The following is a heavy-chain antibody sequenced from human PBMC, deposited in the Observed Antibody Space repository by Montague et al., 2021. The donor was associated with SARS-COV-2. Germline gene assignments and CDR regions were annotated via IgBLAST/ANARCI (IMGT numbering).Heavy chain of an antibody. D-gene: IGHD6-13*01. CDR3: ARGRYSSSWYGERRNWFDP. V-gene: IGHV4-34*01. CDR1: GGSFSGYY. Sequence: SETLSLTRAVYGGSFSGYYWSWIRQPPGKGLEWIGEINHSGSTNYNPSLKSRVTISVDTSKNQFSLKLSSVTAADTAVYYCARGRYSSSWYGERRNWFDPWGQGTLVTVSS. CDR2: INHSGST. J-gene: IGHJ5*02.